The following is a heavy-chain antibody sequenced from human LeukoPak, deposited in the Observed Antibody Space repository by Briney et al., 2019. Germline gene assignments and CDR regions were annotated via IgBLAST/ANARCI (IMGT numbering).Heavy chain of an antibody. CDR2: IGDST. Sequence: GGSLRLSCAASGFTCCSYAMSWVRKARGEGLEWVSVIGDSTFYQGSVKGRFTISRDSSKNTLYLEMNSLRVEDTAVYYCAKGRGGRSYSTLDSWGQGTLVTVSS. V-gene: IGHV3-23*01. CDR3: AKGRGGRSYSTLDS. CDR1: GFTCCSYA. D-gene: IGHD2-15*01. J-gene: IGHJ4*02.